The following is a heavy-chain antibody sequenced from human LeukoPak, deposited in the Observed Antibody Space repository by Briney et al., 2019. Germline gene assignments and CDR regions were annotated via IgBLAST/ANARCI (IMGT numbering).Heavy chain of an antibody. CDR1: GFTFSSYA. J-gene: IGHJ4*02. CDR2: ISYDGSNK. D-gene: IGHD2-2*01. V-gene: IGHV3-30-3*01. Sequence: GRSLRLSCAASGFTFSSYAMHWVRQAPGKGLEWVAVISYDGSNKYYADSVKGRFTISRDNSKNTLYLQMNSLRAEDTAVYYCARDGRDIVVVPAATNLDYWGQGTLVTVSS. CDR3: ARDGRDIVVVPAATNLDY.